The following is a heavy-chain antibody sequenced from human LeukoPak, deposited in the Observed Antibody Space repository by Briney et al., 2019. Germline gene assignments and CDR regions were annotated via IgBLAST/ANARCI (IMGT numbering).Heavy chain of an antibody. CDR2: IYSSGST. CDR3: ARMYYSGYYFDY. D-gene: IGHD3-10*01. Sequence: SETLSLTCTVSPGSISNYYWSWIRQPAGKGLEWIGLIYSSGSTSYNPSLKSRVTISVDTSKNQFSLKLNSVTAADTAVYYCARMYYSGYYFDYWGQGTLVTVSS. CDR1: PGSISNYY. J-gene: IGHJ4*02. V-gene: IGHV4-4*07.